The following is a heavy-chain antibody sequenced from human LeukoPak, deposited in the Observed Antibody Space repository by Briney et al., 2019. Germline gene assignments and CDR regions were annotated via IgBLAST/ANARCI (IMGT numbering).Heavy chain of an antibody. CDR2: IDYSGSS. CDR1: GGSISSYS. J-gene: IGHJ3*02. CDR3: ARDHPVADWAPDI. D-gene: IGHD3-9*01. Sequence: PSETLSLTCSVSGGSISSYSWTWTRQPPGKGLEWIGFIDYSGSSNYNPSLKSRVTISADPSTNHFSLNLTSVTAADTAVYFCARDHPVADWAPDIWGRGTMVTVSS. V-gene: IGHV4-59*13.